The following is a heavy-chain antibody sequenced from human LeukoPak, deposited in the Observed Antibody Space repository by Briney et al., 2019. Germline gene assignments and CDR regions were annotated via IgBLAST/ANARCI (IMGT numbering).Heavy chain of an antibody. CDR2: ISSNGGST. CDR3: ARVARRRLLWFGELLPYYYYMDV. D-gene: IGHD3-10*01. CDR1: GFTFSSYA. J-gene: IGHJ6*03. V-gene: IGHV3-64*01. Sequence: PGGSLRLSCAASGFTFSSYAMHWVRQAPGKGLEYVSAISSNGGSTYYANSVKGRFTISRDNSKNTLYLQMGSLRAEDMAVYYCARVARRRLLWFGELLPYYYYMDVWGKGTTVTISS.